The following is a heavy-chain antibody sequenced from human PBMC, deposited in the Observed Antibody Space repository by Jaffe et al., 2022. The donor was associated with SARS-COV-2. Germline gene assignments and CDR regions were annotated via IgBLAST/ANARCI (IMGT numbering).Heavy chain of an antibody. CDR3: ARGRRRYCSSTSCQPRTTDKYNWFDP. D-gene: IGHD2-2*01. J-gene: IGHJ5*02. V-gene: IGHV4-34*01. CDR2: INHSGST. Sequence: QVQLQQWGAGLLKPSETLSLTCAVYGGSFSGYYWSWIRQPPGKGLEWIGEINHSGSTNYNPSLKSRVTISVDTSKNQFSLKLSSVTAADTAVYYCARGRRRYCSSTSCQPRTTDKYNWFDPWGQGTLVTVSS. CDR1: GGSFSGYY.